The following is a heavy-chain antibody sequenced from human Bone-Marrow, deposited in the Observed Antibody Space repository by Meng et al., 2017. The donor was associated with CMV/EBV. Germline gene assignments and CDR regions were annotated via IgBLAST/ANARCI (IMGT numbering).Heavy chain of an antibody. CDR2: IYSDGIST. CDR3: ARSINLMVYAD. D-gene: IGHD2-8*01. CDR1: GFTFSDFW. V-gene: IGHV3-74*01. J-gene: IGHJ4*02. Sequence: GESLKISCAASGFTFSDFWMSWVRQAPGKGLVWLSRIYSDGISTRYADSVKGRFTISRDNTNNTLYLQMNGLRAEDTAVYYCARSINLMVYADWGQGTLVTVSS.